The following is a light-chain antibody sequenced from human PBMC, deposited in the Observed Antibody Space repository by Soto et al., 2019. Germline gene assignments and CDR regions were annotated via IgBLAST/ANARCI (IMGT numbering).Light chain of an antibody. CDR1: QSVSSN. Sequence: ENVLTQSPGTLSVSPGERATLSCRASQSVSSNLAWYQQNLGQAPTQLTYGASSRATGIPDRFSGSGSGTDFSLILSRLEPEDFAVYYCQQYGNSFVGFGQGTKVDI. CDR2: GAS. V-gene: IGKV3-20*01. CDR3: QQYGNSFVG. J-gene: IGKJ1*01.